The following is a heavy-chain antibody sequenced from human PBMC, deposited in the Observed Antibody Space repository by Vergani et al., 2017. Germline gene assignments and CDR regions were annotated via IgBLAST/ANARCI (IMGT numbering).Heavy chain of an antibody. V-gene: IGHV1-69*08. D-gene: IGHD6-19*01. CDR3: AREKPLGIAVADINRFDP. Sequence: QVQLVQSGAEVKKPGSSVKVSCKASGGTFSSYTISWVRQATGQGLEWMGRIIPILGIANYAQKFQGRVTITADKSTSTAYMELSSLRSEDTAVYYCAREKPLGIAVADINRFDPWGQGTLVTVSS. CDR1: GGTFSSYT. CDR2: IIPILGIA. J-gene: IGHJ5*02.